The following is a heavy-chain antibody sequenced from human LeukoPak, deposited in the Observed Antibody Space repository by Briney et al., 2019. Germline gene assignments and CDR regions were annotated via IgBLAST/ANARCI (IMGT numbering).Heavy chain of an antibody. Sequence: PGGSLRLSCAASGFTFSSYGMHWVRQAPGKGLEWVAVISYDGSNKYYADSVKGRFTISRDNSKNTLYLRMNSLRAEDTAVYYCAKDQVAVGWTSFDYWGQGTLVTVSS. CDR3: AKDQVAVGWTSFDY. CDR2: ISYDGSNK. V-gene: IGHV3-30*18. J-gene: IGHJ4*02. CDR1: GFTFSSYG. D-gene: IGHD6-19*01.